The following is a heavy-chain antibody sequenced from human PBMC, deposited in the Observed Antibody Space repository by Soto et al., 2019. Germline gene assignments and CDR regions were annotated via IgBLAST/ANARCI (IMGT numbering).Heavy chain of an antibody. CDR1: GYNFIDNY. D-gene: IGHD3-10*01. Sequence: GASVKVSCKASGYNFIDNYIHWVRQAPGQGLEWMGWINPNSGGTNYAQKFQGRVTMTRDTSISTAYMELSRLRSDDTAVYYCARQEWFGELSVGWFDPWGQGTLVTVSS. CDR3: ARQEWFGELSVGWFDP. J-gene: IGHJ5*02. CDR2: INPNSGGT. V-gene: IGHV1-2*02.